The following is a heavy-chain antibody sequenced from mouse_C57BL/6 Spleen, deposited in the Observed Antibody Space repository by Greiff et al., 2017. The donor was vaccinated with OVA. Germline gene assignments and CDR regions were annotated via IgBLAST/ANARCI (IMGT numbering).Heavy chain of an antibody. D-gene: IGHD1-1*01. CDR1: GYTFTSYW. Sequence: VQLQQPGAELVMPGASVKLSCKASGYTFTSYWMHWVKQRPGQGLEWIGEIDPSDSYTKYNQKFKGKSTLTVDKSSSTAYMQLSSLTSEDSAVYYCARYSFYYYGSSYGWFAYWGQGTLVTVSA. J-gene: IGHJ3*01. V-gene: IGHV1-69*01. CDR3: ARYSFYYYGSSYGWFAY. CDR2: IDPSDSYT.